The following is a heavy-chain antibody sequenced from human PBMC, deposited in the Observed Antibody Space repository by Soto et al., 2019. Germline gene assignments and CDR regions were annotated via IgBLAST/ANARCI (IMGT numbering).Heavy chain of an antibody. D-gene: IGHD2-8*01. V-gene: IGHV4-31*03. CDR2: INDSGST. J-gene: IGHJ5*02. CDR3: ARWGGFCLDAVCAAPFDP. Sequence: QVQLQESGPGLVKPSQTLSLTCTVSGGSIRSAGHYWSWIRQHPGKGLEWIGYINDSGSTFYNPSLRSRLNISVDTSENQFSLRLTSVTAADTAVYFCARWGGFCLDAVCAAPFDPWGQGTLVTVSS. CDR1: GGSIRSAGHY.